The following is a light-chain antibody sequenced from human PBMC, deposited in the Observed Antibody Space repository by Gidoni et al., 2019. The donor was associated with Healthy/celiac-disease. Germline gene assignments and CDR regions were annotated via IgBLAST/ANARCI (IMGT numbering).Light chain of an antibody. V-gene: IGKV3-15*01. Sequence: EIVMTQSPATLSVSPEERATLSCRASQSVSSNLAWYQQKPGQAPRLLIYGASTRATGIPARFSGSGSGTEFTLTISSLQSEDFAVYYCQQYNNWPPKYTFXXXTKLEIK. CDR1: QSVSSN. J-gene: IGKJ2*01. CDR3: QQYNNWPPKYT. CDR2: GAS.